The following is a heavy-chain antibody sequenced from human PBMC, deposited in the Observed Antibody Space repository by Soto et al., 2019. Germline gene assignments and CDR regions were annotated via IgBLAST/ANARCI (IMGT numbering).Heavy chain of an antibody. CDR1: GFTFSSHW. D-gene: IGHD4-17*01. V-gene: IGHV3-74*03. CDR2: INTDGSST. Sequence: EVQLVESGGGLVQPGGSLRLSCAASGFTFSSHWMHWVRQAPGKGMVWVSRINTDGSSTTYADSVKGRFTISRDNATNTLFRQTNSLRAEATAVYYCASVAATVTTPRPYFHYCSQGTPVTVAS. CDR3: ASVAATVTTPRPYFHY. J-gene: IGHJ1*01.